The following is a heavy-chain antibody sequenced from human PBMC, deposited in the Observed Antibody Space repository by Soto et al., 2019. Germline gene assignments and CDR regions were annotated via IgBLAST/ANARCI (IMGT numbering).Heavy chain of an antibody. CDR1: GGSISSSSYY. J-gene: IGHJ6*02. CDR3: GWDGGKDLFYYGMDV. CDR2: IYYSGST. Sequence: KPSETLSLTCTVSGGSISSSSYYWGWIRQPPGKGLEWIGSIYYSGSTYYNPSLKSRVTISVDTSKNQFSLKLSSVTAADTAVYYGGWDGGKDLFYYGMDVWGQGTTVTVSS. V-gene: IGHV4-39*01. D-gene: IGHD2-15*01.